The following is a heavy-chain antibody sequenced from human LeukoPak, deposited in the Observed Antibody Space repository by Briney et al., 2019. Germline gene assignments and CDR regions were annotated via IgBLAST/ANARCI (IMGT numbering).Heavy chain of an antibody. CDR1: RYTFTSYG. D-gene: IGHD3-10*01. CDR3: AVTIATYYYGSGSYYYFDY. J-gene: IGHJ4*02. CDR2: ISAYNGNT. V-gene: IGHV1-18*01. Sequence: ASVNVSCKASRYTFTSYGISWVRQAPGQGLEWMGWISAYNGNTNYAQKLQGRVTMTTDTSTSTAYMELRSLRSDDTAVYHCAVTIATYYYGSGSYYYFDYWGQGTLVTVSS.